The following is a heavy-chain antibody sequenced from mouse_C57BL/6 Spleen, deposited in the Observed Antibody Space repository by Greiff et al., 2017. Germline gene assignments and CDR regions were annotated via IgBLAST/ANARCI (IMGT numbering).Heavy chain of an antibody. J-gene: IGHJ3*01. D-gene: IGHD1-1*01. CDR2: ISDGGSYT. V-gene: IGHV5-4*01. CDR1: GFTFSSYA. Sequence: EVKVVESGGGLVKPGGSLKLSCAASGFTFSSYAMSWVRQTPEKRLEWVATISDGGSYTYYPDNVKGRFTISRDNAKNNLYLQMSHLKSEDTAMYYCARDYYYGSRGPAWFAYWGQGTLVTVSA. CDR3: ARDYYYGSRGPAWFAY.